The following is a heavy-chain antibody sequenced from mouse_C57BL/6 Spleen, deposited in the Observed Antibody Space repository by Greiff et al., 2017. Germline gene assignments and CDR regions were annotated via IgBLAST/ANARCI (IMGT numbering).Heavy chain of an antibody. CDR3: TRRDGSSFYYAMDY. J-gene: IGHJ4*01. CDR2: IDPETGGT. D-gene: IGHD1-1*01. Sequence: QVQLQQSGAELVRPGASVTLSCKASGYTFTDYEMHWVKQTPVHGLEWIGAIDPETGGTAYNQKFKGKAILTADKSSSTAYMELRSLTSEDSAVYYWTRRDGSSFYYAMDYWGQGTSVTVSS. V-gene: IGHV1-15*01. CDR1: GYTFTDYE.